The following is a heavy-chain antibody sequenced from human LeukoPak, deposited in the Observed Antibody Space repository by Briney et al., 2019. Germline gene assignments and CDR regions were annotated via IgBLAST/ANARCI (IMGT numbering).Heavy chain of an antibody. CDR2: IYYSGST. V-gene: IGHV4-39*07. Sequence: SETLSLTCTVSGGSISSSSYYWGWIRQPPGKGLEWIGSIYYSGSTYYNPSLKSRVTISVDTSKNQFSLKLSSVTAADTAVYYCARDGPPTDRTAHYTFDIWGQGTLVTVS. D-gene: IGHD2-21*02. J-gene: IGHJ3*02. CDR3: ARDGPPTDRTAHYTFDI. CDR1: GGSISSSSYY.